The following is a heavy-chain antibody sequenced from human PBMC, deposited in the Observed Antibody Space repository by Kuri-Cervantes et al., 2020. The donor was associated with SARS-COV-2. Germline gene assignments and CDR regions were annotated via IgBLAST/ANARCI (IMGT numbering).Heavy chain of an antibody. V-gene: IGHV3-30*18. CDR1: GFTFSSYG. J-gene: IGHJ6*02. CDR3: AKAYDPYGMDV. CDR2: ISYDGSNK. D-gene: IGHD5-12*01. Sequence: GGSLRLSCAASGFTFSSYGMHWVRQAPGKGLEWVAVISYDGSNKYYADSVKGRFTISRDNSKNTLYLQKNSLRAEDTAVYYCAKAYDPYGMDVWGQGTTVTVSS.